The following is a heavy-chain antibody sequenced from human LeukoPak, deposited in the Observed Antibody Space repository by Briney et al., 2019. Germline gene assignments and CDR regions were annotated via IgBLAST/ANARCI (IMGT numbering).Heavy chain of an antibody. D-gene: IGHD6-6*01. V-gene: IGHV3-30*02. Sequence: GGSLRLSCAVSGFNLNSYAMHWVRQAPGKGLEWVAVIRHDEPNSFYADSVQGRFTISRDTSKKLLYLQMNSLRVEDTAVYYCAKEYTPSSPLGELDSWGQGTLVTVSS. CDR1: GFNLNSYA. CDR2: IRHDEPNS. J-gene: IGHJ4*02. CDR3: AKEYTPSSPLGELDS.